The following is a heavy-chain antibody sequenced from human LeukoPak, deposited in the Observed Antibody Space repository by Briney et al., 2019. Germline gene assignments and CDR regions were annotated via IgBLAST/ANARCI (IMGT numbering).Heavy chain of an antibody. Sequence: GESLKISCKGSGYSFTSYWIGWVRQMPGKGLEWMGVIYPGDSDTKYSPSFQGQVTISADTSISTAYLQWSSLKASDTAMYYCARPFYSSGSYYFDYWGQGTLVTVSS. J-gene: IGHJ4*02. D-gene: IGHD3-10*01. CDR1: GYSFTSYW. CDR3: ARPFYSSGSYYFDY. CDR2: IYPGDSDT. V-gene: IGHV5-51*01.